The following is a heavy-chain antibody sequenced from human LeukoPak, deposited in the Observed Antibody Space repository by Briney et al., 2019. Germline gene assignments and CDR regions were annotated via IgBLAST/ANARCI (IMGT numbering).Heavy chain of an antibody. J-gene: IGHJ3*02. Sequence: SQTLSLTCTVSGGSISSGTYYWSWIRQTAGKGLEWIGRIYSSGSTNYNPSLKSRVTISVDTSKNQFSLKLNSVTAADTAVYYCARDLLHRGYAFDIWGQGTMVTVSS. CDR2: IYSSGST. CDR3: ARDLLHRGYAFDI. V-gene: IGHV4-61*02. CDR1: GGSISSGTYY. D-gene: IGHD5-12*01.